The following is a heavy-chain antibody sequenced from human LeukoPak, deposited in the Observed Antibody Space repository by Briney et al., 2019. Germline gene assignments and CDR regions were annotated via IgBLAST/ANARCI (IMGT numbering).Heavy chain of an antibody. CDR2: IKGKTDGGTI. J-gene: IGHJ4*02. CDR3: TTGELN. CDR1: GXTFTNAW. D-gene: IGHD3-10*01. Sequence: GGSLRLPCAASGXTFTNAWMTWVRQAPGKGLEWVGRIKGKTDGGTIDYAAPVKGRFTISRDDSKNTLYLHMNSLKTEDTAVYYCTTGELNWGQGTLVTVSS. V-gene: IGHV3-15*01.